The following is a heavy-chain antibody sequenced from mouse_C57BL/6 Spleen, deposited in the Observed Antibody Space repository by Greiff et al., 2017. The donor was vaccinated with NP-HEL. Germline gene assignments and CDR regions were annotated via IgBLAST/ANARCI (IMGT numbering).Heavy chain of an antibody. V-gene: IGHV1-22*01. CDR2: INPNNGGT. D-gene: IGHD2-3*01. CDR1: GYTFTDYN. Sequence: EVQRVESGPELVKPGASVKMSCKASGYTFTDYNMHWVKQSHGKSLEWIGYINPNNGGTSYNQKFKGKATLTVNKSSSTAYKELRSLTSEDSAVYYCARISLFSAFAYWGQGTLVTVSA. J-gene: IGHJ3*01. CDR3: ARISLFSAFAY.